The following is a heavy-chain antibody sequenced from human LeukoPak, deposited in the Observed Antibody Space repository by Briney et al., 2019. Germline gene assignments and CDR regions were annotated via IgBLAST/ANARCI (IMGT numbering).Heavy chain of an antibody. V-gene: IGHV3-21*01. Sequence: GGSLSLSCAASGFTFSSYSMNWIRQPPGKGLEWVSSISISSSYIYYPASVKGRFTISRDTAKTSLYLQMNGLRAEDTAMYDWASYARRLFHFDYWGQGNLVTASS. J-gene: IGHJ4*02. D-gene: IGHD4-17*01. CDR1: GFTFSSYS. CDR3: ASYARRLFHFDY. CDR2: ISISSSYI.